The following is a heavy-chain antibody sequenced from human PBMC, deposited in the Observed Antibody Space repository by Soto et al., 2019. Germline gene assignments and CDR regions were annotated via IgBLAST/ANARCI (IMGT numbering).Heavy chain of an antibody. CDR1: GFPFSSYG. CDR2: ISYDGISE. J-gene: IGHJ5*02. Sequence: QVQLMESGGGVVQPGRSLRLSCAASGFPFSSYGMNWVRQAPGKGLEWVAFISYDGISEYYADSVKGRFTISRDNSKNTLFLQMNSLRTEDTAVYHCAKDQVTTGWYKWSWFDPWGQGTLVAVSS. D-gene: IGHD6-19*01. V-gene: IGHV3-30*18. CDR3: AKDQVTTGWYKWSWFDP.